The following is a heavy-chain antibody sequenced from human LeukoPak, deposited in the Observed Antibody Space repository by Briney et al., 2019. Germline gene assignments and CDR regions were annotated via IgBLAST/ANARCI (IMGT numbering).Heavy chain of an antibody. CDR1: GFTFSSYA. Sequence: GGSLRLSCAASGFTFSSYAMHWVHQAPGKGLEYVSAISSNGGSTYYANSVKGRFTISRDNAKNSLYLQMNSLRAEDTAVYYCARLLAAGTGIDYWGQGTLVTVSS. CDR2: ISSNGGST. CDR3: ARLLAAGTGIDY. J-gene: IGHJ4*02. D-gene: IGHD6-13*01. V-gene: IGHV3-64*01.